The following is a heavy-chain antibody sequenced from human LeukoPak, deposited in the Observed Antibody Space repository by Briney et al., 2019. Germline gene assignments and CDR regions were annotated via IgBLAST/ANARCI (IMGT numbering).Heavy chain of an antibody. CDR2: IYSGGNT. CDR3: ARGETSSYDY. Sequence: PGGSLRLSCAASVFXVSINYMSWVRQAPGKGLEWVSVIYSGGNTYYADSLKGRFTISRDNSKNTVYLQMNSLRAEDTAVYYCARGETSSYDYWGQGTLVTVSS. V-gene: IGHV3-53*01. D-gene: IGHD2-2*01. CDR1: VFXVSINY. J-gene: IGHJ4*02.